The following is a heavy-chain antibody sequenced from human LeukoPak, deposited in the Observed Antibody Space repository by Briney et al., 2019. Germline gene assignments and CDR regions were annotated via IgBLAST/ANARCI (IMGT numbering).Heavy chain of an antibody. Sequence: GRSLRLSCAASGFTFSSYGMHWVRQAPAKELEWVAVIWYDGSNKYYADSVKGRFTISRDNSKNTLYLQMNSLRAEDTAVYYCARDGSPGYDSSGYYYFDYWGQGTLVTVSS. V-gene: IGHV3-33*01. CDR3: ARDGSPGYDSSGYYYFDY. D-gene: IGHD3-22*01. CDR1: GFTFSSYG. CDR2: IWYDGSNK. J-gene: IGHJ4*02.